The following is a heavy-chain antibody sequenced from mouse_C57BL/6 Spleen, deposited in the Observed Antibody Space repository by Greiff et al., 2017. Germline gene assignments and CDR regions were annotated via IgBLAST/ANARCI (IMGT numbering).Heavy chain of an antibody. CDR2: IYPGSGST. CDR3: ARRYHGSSWDY. V-gene: IGHV1-55*01. J-gene: IGHJ2*02. Sequence: QVQLQQSGAERVKPGASGKMSCKASGYTFPSYWITWVKQRPGQGLEWIGDIYPGSGSTNYNEKFKSKAAQTVDTSSSTAYMQLSSLTSEDSAVYYCARRYHGSSWDYWGQGTSLTVSS. D-gene: IGHD1-1*01. CDR1: GYTFPSYW.